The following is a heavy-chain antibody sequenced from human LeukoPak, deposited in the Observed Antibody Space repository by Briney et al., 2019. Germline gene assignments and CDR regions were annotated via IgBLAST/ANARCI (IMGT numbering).Heavy chain of an antibody. J-gene: IGHJ6*03. CDR1: GGSISSYY. CDR3: ARERPHYYGSGSYYGDYYYYYYMDV. D-gene: IGHD3-10*01. CDR2: IYYSGST. Sequence: KPSETLSLTCTVSGGSISSYYWSWIRQPPGKGLEWIGYIYYSGSTNYNPSLKSRVTISVDTSKNQFSLKLSSVTAADTAVYYCARERPHYYGSGSYYGDYYYYYYMDVWGKGTTVTVPS. V-gene: IGHV4-59*01.